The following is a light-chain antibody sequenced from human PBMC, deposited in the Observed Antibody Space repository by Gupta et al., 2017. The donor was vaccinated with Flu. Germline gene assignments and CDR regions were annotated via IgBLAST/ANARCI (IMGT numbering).Light chain of an antibody. CDR1: QSVSSSY. CDR3: QQYGSSRT. J-gene: IGKJ3*01. V-gene: IGKV3-20*01. CDR2: GAS. Sequence: GERAALSCRASQSVSSSYLAWYQQKPGQAPRLLIYGASSSATGIPDRFSGSGSGTDFTLTISRLEPEDFAVYYCQQYGSSRTFGPGTKVDIK.